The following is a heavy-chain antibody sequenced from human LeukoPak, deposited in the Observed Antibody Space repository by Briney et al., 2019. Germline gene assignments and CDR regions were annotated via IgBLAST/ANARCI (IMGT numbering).Heavy chain of an antibody. CDR1: GFTFSSYA. CDR2: ISGSGGST. CDR3: AKVTPVSEYCSGGSCYSQLYYYYGMDV. V-gene: IGHV3-23*01. J-gene: IGHJ6*02. D-gene: IGHD2-15*01. Sequence: PGGSLRLSCAASGFTFSSYAMSWVRQAPGKGLEWVSAISGSGGSTYYADSVKGRFTISRDNSKNTLYLQMNSLRAEDTAVYYCAKVTPVSEYCSGGSCYSQLYYYYGMDVWGQGTTVTVSS.